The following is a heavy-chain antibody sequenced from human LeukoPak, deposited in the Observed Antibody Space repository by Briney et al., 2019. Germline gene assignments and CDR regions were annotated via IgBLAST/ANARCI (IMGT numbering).Heavy chain of an antibody. CDR2: INQSGST. Sequence: SETLSLTCAVYGGSFRDYHWSWIRQPPGKGREWIGEINQSGSTKYNPSLKSRVTISVDKSKHQFSLKLSSVTAADTAVYYCARHIIGSWFGDDYSYYMDVWGKGTTVTISS. CDR3: ARHIIGSWFGDDYSYYMDV. D-gene: IGHD3-10*01. CDR1: GGSFRDYH. V-gene: IGHV4-34*01. J-gene: IGHJ6*03.